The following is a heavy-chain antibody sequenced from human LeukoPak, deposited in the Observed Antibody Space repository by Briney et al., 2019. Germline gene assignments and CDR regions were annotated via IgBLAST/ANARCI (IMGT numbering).Heavy chain of an antibody. CDR1: GFTFSSYA. Sequence: GGSLRLSCAASGFTFSSYAMSWVRQAPGKGLEWVSAISGSGGSTYYADSVKGRSTISRDNSKNTLYLQMNSLRAEDTAVYYCAKDSLFWSSYYHDYWGQGTLVTVSS. CDR3: AKDSLFWSSYYHDY. CDR2: ISGSGGST. V-gene: IGHV3-23*01. D-gene: IGHD3-3*01. J-gene: IGHJ4*02.